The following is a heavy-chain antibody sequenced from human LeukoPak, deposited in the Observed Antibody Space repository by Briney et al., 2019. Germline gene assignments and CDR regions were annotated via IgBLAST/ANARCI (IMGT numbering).Heavy chain of an antibody. CDR3: ARDSPGYGGYSY. CDR2: IKEDGSAK. D-gene: IGHD5-12*01. V-gene: IGHV3-7*04. CDR1: GFTFSRYW. Sequence: GGPLGPSCQASGFTFSRYWMTWVRKAQGKGREWVANIKEDGSAKYYVDSMKGRFTISRDNAKNSLYLQINSLRAEDTAVYYCARDSPGYGGYSYWGQGTLVTVSS. J-gene: IGHJ4*02.